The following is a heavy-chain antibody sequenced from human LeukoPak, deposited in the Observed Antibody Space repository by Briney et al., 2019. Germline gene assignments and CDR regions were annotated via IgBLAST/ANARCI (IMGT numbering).Heavy chain of an antibody. D-gene: IGHD2-2*02. Sequence: SETLSLTCIVSGYSISSGYYWCWIRQPAGKGLEWIGRIHPSGITHYNPSLKGRVTMSIDASKNQFSLKLTSVTAADTAVYYCVRDEYRDVWGKGTTVTVSS. CDR1: GYSISSGYY. J-gene: IGHJ6*04. CDR2: IHPSGIT. CDR3: VRDEYRDV. V-gene: IGHV4-38-2*02.